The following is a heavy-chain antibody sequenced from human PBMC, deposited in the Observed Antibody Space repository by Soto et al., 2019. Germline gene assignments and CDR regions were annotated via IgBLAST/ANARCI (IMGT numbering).Heavy chain of an antibody. J-gene: IGHJ4*02. CDR3: IGTYSDSSMRFDY. CDR1: GFTFSNAW. D-gene: IGHD5-12*01. Sequence: EVQLVESGGGLVKPGGSLRLSCAASGFTFSNAWMTWVRQAPGKGLEWVGRVKSKTDGGTIDYAAPVKDRFTISRDDSKNTLYLQMNSLKTEDTAVYYCIGTYSDSSMRFDYWGQGTLVTVSS. V-gene: IGHV3-15*01. CDR2: VKSKTDGGTI.